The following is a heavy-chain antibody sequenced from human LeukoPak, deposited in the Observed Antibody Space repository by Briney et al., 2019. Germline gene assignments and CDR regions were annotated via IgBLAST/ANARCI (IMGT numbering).Heavy chain of an antibody. CDR1: GYSFTSYW. J-gene: IGHJ4*02. CDR2: IYPGDCGP. Sequence: GESLKTFWKGSGYSFTSYWIDWVRQMSGEGLGLVVIIYPGDCGPRYSRFFEGQVTILAEQSLGPAYLPWNSLKGSDPAKYYCERGGDGYNYWGQGTLVTVSS. V-gene: IGHV5-51*06. CDR3: ERGGDGYNY. D-gene: IGHD5-24*01.